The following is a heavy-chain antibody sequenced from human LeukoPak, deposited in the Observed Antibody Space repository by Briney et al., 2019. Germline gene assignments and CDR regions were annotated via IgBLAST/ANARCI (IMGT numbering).Heavy chain of an antibody. CDR3: AKGGYDYVEIGYFDY. Sequence: GGSLTLSCAASGFTFSDYAMSWVRQAPGKGLEWVSLIIGSSGSTFYADSVKGRFTISRDKSKNTLYLQMNSLRAEDTAVYYCAKGGYDYVEIGYFDYWGQGTLVTVSS. J-gene: IGHJ4*02. CDR2: IIGSSGST. V-gene: IGHV3-23*01. CDR1: GFTFSDYA. D-gene: IGHD5-12*01.